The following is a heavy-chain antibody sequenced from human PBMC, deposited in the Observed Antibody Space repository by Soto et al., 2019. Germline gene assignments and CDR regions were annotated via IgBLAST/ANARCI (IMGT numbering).Heavy chain of an antibody. D-gene: IGHD3-22*01. J-gene: IGHJ4*02. CDR1: GGSVSSGSYY. Sequence: TLSLTCTVSGGSVSSGSYYWSWIRQPPGKGLEWIGYIYYSGSTNYNPSLKSRVIISVDTSKNQFSLKLSSVTAADTAVYYCARVRGGYYYTLDYWGQGTLVTVSS. CDR2: IYYSGST. CDR3: ARVRGGYYYTLDY. V-gene: IGHV4-61*01.